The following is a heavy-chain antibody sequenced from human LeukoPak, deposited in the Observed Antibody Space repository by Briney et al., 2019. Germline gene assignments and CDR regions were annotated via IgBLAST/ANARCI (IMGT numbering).Heavy chain of an antibody. CDR3: ARLDTTVDY. D-gene: IGHD1-1*01. CDR2: IYPGDSET. V-gene: IGHV5-51*01. J-gene: IGHJ4*02. CDR1: GYNFMTYW. Sequence: GESLKISCKASGYNFMTYWIAWVRQMPGKGPEWMGVIYPGDSETRYSPSFHGYVTISVDESISTAYLEWSSLQASDSGMYYCARLDTTVDYWGQGTLVTVSS.